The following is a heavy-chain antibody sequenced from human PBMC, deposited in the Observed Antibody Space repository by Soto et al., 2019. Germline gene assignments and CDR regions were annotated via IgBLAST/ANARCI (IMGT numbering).Heavy chain of an antibody. Sequence: EVQLVESGGGLVQPGGYLRLSCSVSGFTLSDHYIDWVRQAPGKGLEWVGRSRNQANGYSTIYAASVKGRFTTSRDDSKNLVYLQMESLRTEDTAVYYCVRDTYFSDSSSYTRCFDFWGQGALVTVSS. V-gene: IGHV3-72*01. CDR3: VRDTYFSDSSSYTRCFDF. CDR2: SRNQANGYST. J-gene: IGHJ4*02. D-gene: IGHD3-22*01. CDR1: GFTLSDHY.